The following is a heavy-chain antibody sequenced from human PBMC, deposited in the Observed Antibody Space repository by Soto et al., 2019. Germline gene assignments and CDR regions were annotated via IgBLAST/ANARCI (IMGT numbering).Heavy chain of an antibody. CDR2: IKSKTDGGTT. V-gene: IGHV3-15*01. Sequence: LRLSCAASGFTFSNAWMSWVRQAPGKGLEWVGRIKSKTDGGTTDYAAPVKGRFTISRDDSKNTLYLQMNSLKTEDTAVYYCTTDFFSYYDFWSGYSYGMDVWGQGTTVTVS. CDR3: TTDFFSYYDFWSGYSYGMDV. D-gene: IGHD3-3*01. J-gene: IGHJ6*02. CDR1: GFTFSNAW.